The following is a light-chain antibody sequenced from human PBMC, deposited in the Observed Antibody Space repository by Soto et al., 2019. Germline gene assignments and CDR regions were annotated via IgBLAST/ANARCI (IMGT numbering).Light chain of an antibody. CDR1: SSDVGSYNL. J-gene: IGLJ1*01. Sequence: VLTQPASVSGSPGQSITISCTGTSSDVGSYNLVSWYQQHPGKAPKLMIYEGSKRPSGVSNRFSGSKSGNTASLTISGLQAEDEADYYCCSYAGSSTFGFGTGTKVTVL. CDR3: CSYAGSSTFG. V-gene: IGLV2-23*03. CDR2: EGS.